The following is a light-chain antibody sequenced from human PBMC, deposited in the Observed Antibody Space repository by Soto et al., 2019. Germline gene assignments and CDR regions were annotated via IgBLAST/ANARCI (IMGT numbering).Light chain of an antibody. V-gene: IGKV3-20*01. CDR3: QQYGSSPLT. CDR1: QSIGGNF. Sequence: EIVLTQSPGTLSLSPGEGATLSCRASQSIGGNFLAWYQQKPGQAPKVLIYRASSRATGIPDRFSGSGSGTDFTLTISRLEPEDFAVYYCQQYGSSPLTFGGGTKVDIK. CDR2: RAS. J-gene: IGKJ4*01.